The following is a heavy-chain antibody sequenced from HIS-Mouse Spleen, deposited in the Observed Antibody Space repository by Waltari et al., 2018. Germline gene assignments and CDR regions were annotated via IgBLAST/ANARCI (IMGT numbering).Heavy chain of an antibody. Sequence: QLQLQESGPGLVTPSETLSLTCTVSGGSISSSRYYWGWIRPPPGKGLEWIGSIHYSGSTYYNPSLKSRVTISVDTSKNQFSLKLSSVTAADTAVYYCAREIPYSSSWYDWYFDLWGRGTLVTVSS. V-gene: IGHV4-39*07. CDR1: GGSISSSRYY. D-gene: IGHD6-13*01. J-gene: IGHJ2*01. CDR2: IHYSGST. CDR3: AREIPYSSSWYDWYFDL.